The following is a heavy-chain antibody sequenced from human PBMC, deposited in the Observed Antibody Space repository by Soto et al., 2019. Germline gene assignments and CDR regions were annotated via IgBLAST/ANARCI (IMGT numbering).Heavy chain of an antibody. J-gene: IGHJ4*02. D-gene: IGHD6-13*01. V-gene: IGHV1-18*01. CDR3: SRIYQQLGNFGY. Sequence: ASVKVSCKASGYTFTSYGISWVRQAPGQGLECMGLISAYNGNTNYAQKLQGRVTMTTDTSTSTAYMELRSLRSDDTAVYYCSRIYQQLGNFGYWGQGTLVTVSS. CDR2: ISAYNGNT. CDR1: GYTFTSYG.